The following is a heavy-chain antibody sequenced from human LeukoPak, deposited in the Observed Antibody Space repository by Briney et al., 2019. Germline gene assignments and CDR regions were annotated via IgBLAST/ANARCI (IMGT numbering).Heavy chain of an antibody. CDR3: ARERAYYYGSSGYREIYNWFHP. J-gene: IGHJ5*02. Sequence: SETLSLTCTVSVNFITSHYWSWFRQPPGKGPEWIGYISYSGSTNYNPSLKSRATISVDTSKSQFSLKLISVTAADTAVYYCARERAYYYGSSGYREIYNWFHPWGQGTMVTVSS. CDR1: VNFITSHY. CDR2: ISYSGST. D-gene: IGHD3-22*01. V-gene: IGHV4-59*11.